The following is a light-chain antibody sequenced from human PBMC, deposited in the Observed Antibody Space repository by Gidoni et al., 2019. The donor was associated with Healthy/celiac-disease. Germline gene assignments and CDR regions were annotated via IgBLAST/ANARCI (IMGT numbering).Light chain of an antibody. Sequence: DIVLTQSPSSLSSSPGDRATLSCRASQSVSSYLDWYQQKPGQAPKLLIYDASNRPTGIPSRFSGSGSGTDFTLTISSLEPEDFAVYYCQQRSNSPPLTFGGGTKVEIK. CDR3: QQRSNSPPLT. J-gene: IGKJ4*01. CDR1: QSVSSY. V-gene: IGKV3-11*01. CDR2: DAS.